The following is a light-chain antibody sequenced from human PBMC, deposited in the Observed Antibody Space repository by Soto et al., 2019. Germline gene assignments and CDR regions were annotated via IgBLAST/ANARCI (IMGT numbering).Light chain of an antibody. V-gene: IGKV3-15*01. J-gene: IGKJ1*01. Sequence: EIVLTQSPGNLSLSPGERATLSCRASQSVSSYYLAWYQQKPGQAPRLLIYAASTRATGIPARFSGSGSGTEFTLTISSLQSEDFAVYYCQQSNNWPRGTVGQGTKVEIK. CDR2: AAS. CDR1: QSVSSY. CDR3: QQSNNWPRGT.